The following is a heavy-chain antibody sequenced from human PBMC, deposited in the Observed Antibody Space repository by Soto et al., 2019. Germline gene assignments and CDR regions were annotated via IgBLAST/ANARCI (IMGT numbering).Heavy chain of an antibody. J-gene: IGHJ4*02. V-gene: IGHV3-21*01. CDR3: ARDLDYGDFGDY. CDR1: GFTFSSYS. Sequence: GGSLRLSCAASGFTFSSYSMNWVRQAPGKGLEWVSSISSSSSYIYYADSVKGRFTISRDNAKNSLYLQMNSLRAEDTAVYYCARDLDYGDFGDYWGQGTLVTVS. D-gene: IGHD4-17*01. CDR2: ISSSSSYI.